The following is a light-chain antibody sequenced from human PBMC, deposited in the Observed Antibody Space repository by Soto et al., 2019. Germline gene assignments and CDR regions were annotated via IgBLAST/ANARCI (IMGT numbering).Light chain of an antibody. Sequence: EIVVTQSPGTLSLSPGERATLSCRASQSVSSSYLAWYQQKPGQAPRLLIYGASSRATGIPDRFSGSGSGTDFTLTISRLEPEDFVVYYCQQYGSSRTFGQGTKVEIK. CDR1: QSVSSSY. CDR2: GAS. V-gene: IGKV3-20*01. CDR3: QQYGSSRT. J-gene: IGKJ1*01.